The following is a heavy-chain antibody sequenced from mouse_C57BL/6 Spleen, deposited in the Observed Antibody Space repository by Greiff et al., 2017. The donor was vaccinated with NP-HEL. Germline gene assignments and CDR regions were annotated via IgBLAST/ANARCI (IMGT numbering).Heavy chain of an antibody. CDR3: ARRAFITPGYFDV. CDR2: IDPSDSYT. Sequence: QVQLKQPGAELVMPGASVKLSCKASGYTFTSYWMHWVKQRPGQGLEWIGEIDPSDSYTNYNQKFKGKSTLTVDKSSSTAYMQLSSLTSEDSAVYYCARRAFITPGYFDVWGTGTTVTVSS. CDR1: GYTFTSYW. J-gene: IGHJ1*03. D-gene: IGHD1-1*01. V-gene: IGHV1-69*01.